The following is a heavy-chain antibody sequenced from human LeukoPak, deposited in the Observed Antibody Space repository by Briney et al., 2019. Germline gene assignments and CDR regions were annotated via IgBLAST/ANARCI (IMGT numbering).Heavy chain of an antibody. CDR3: ARPRNYDHTVDAFDI. CDR1: GYSFTSYW. CDR2: IYPGDSDT. D-gene: IGHD3-22*01. Sequence: GESLKISCKGSGYSFTSYWIGWVRQMPGKGLEWMGIIYPGDSDTRYSPSFQGQVTFSADRSINTAYLQWSSLEGSDTAMYYCARPRNYDHTVDAFDIWGQGTVVTVSS. V-gene: IGHV5-51*01. J-gene: IGHJ3*02.